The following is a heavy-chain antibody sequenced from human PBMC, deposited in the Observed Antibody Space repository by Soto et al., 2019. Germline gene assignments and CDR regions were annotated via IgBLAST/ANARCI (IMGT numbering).Heavy chain of an antibody. CDR1: GGSISSYY. J-gene: IGHJ4*02. CDR2: IYYSGST. D-gene: IGHD5-12*01. V-gene: IGHV4-59*01. Sequence: SETLSLTCTVSGGSISSYYWSWIRQPPGKGLEWIGYIYYSGSTNYNPSLKSRVTISVDTSKNQFSLKLSSVTAADTAVYYCARGRGSGYDHVDYWGQGTLVTVSS. CDR3: ARGRGSGYDHVDY.